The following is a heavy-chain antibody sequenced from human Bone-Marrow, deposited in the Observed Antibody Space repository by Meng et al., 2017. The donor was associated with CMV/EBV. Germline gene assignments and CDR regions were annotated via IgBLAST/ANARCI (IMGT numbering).Heavy chain of an antibody. V-gene: IGHV1-18*01. CDR2: ISAYNGNT. CDR3: ARVVSSSSPWYYDGMDV. J-gene: IGHJ6*02. D-gene: IGHD6-6*01. Sequence: ASVKVSCKASGYTFTSYGISWVRQAPGQGLEWMGWISAYNGNTNYAQKLQGRVTMTTDTSTSTAYMELRSLRSDDTAVYYCARVVSSSSPWYYDGMDVWGQGTTVTVSS. CDR1: GYTFTSYG.